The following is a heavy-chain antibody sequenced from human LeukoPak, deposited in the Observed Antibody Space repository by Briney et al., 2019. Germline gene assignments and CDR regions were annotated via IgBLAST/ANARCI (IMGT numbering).Heavy chain of an antibody. D-gene: IGHD2-2*01. J-gene: IGHJ4*02. CDR1: GYIFTNYW. CDR2: IDPSDSYT. Sequence: GESLRISCKGSGYIFTNYWISWVRQMPGKGLEWMGRIDPSDSYTHYNPSFQGHVTISADKSISTAYLQWSSLKASDTAMYYCASHCSSTSCYRYFDYWGQGTLVTVSS. V-gene: IGHV5-10-1*01. CDR3: ASHCSSTSCYRYFDY.